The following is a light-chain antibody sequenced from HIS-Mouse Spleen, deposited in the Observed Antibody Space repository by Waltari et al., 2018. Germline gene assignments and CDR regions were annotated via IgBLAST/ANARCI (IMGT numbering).Light chain of an antibody. Sequence: QSALTQPPSASGSPGQSVTISCTGTSSDVGCYNYVSWYQQHPGKAPKLMIYEVSKRPSGVPDRFSGSKSSNTASLTDSGLQAEDEADYYCSSYAGSNNLGVFGGGTKLTVL. J-gene: IGLJ2*01. CDR1: SSDVGCYNY. CDR3: SSYAGSNNLGV. CDR2: EVS. V-gene: IGLV2-8*01.